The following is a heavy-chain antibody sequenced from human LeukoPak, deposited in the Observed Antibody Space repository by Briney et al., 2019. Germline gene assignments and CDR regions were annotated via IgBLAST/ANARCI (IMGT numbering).Heavy chain of an antibody. Sequence: PGGSLRLSCVVSRFPFSIYEMNWVRQAPGKGLEWVSNIHSSGTVKYYSDPVKGRFSISRDNAKSSLYLQMNSLRVEDTAVYYCALLTVASDFDYWGQGALVTVSS. CDR3: ALLTVASDFDY. D-gene: IGHD5-12*01. CDR1: RFPFSIYE. J-gene: IGHJ4*02. CDR2: IHSSGTVK. V-gene: IGHV3-48*03.